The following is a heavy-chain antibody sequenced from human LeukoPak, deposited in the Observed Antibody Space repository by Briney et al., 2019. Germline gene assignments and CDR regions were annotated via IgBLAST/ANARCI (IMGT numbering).Heavy chain of an antibody. J-gene: IGHJ4*02. V-gene: IGHV1-18*01. CDR3: ARVMDQYDYHFDY. CDR1: GYTFTSYG. CDR2: ISVYNGNT. Sequence: ASVKVSCKASGYTFTSYGISWVRQAPGQGLEWMAWISVYNGNTNYAQKFQGRVTMTTDTSTSTAYMELRSLRSDDTAVYYCARVMDQYDYHFDYWGQGTLVTVSS. D-gene: IGHD5-12*01.